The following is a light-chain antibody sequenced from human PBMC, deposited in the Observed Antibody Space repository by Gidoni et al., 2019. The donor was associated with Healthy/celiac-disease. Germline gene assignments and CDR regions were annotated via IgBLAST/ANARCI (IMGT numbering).Light chain of an antibody. Sequence: DIVMTQSPDSLAVSLGDRATINCKSSQSVLYSSNNKNYLAWYQQKPGQPPKLLIYWASTRESGVPDRFSGSGSGTDFTLTISSLQAEDVAVYYCQQYYSTPTFGGXTKVEIK. CDR2: WAS. J-gene: IGKJ4*01. CDR1: QSVLYSSNNKNY. V-gene: IGKV4-1*01. CDR3: QQYYSTPT.